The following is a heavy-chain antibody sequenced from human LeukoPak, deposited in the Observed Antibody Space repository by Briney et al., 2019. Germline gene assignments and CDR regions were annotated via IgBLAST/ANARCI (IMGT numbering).Heavy chain of an antibody. CDR1: GGSIRNSSFY. D-gene: IGHD1-1*01. CDR2: IYNSGTT. CDR3: ARVGIISEPTATFYFDY. Sequence: SETLSLTCAVSGGSIRNSSFYWGWIRQPPGKGLEWIASIYNSGTTYYNPSLNSRINISVVTSKNQFSLQLSSVTAADTAVYYCARVGIISEPTATFYFDYWGQGTLVTVSS. J-gene: IGHJ4*02. V-gene: IGHV4-39*07.